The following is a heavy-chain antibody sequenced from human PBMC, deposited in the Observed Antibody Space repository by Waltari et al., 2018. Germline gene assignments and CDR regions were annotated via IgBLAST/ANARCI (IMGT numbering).Heavy chain of an antibody. CDR3: AREGSHLTTVNDY. J-gene: IGHJ4*02. Sequence: GAEVKKPGASVRVSCKASGYTFTAYYIHWVRQAPGQGLEWMGWINPRSGETKYAQKFHGRVTMTRDTSINTAYMELSSLLFDDTAVYYCAREGSHLTTVNDYWGQGTLVIVSS. CDR2: INPRSGET. D-gene: IGHD4-4*01. CDR1: GYTFTAYY. V-gene: IGHV1-2*02.